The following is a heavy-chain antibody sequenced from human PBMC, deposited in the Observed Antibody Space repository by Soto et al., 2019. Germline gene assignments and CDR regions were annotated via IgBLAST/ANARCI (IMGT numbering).Heavy chain of an antibody. CDR1: GYTFTGYY. CDR2: INPNSGGT. D-gene: IGHD6-6*01. CDR3: ARADPSSSRADY. V-gene: IGHV1-2*02. Sequence: ASVKVSCKASGYTFTGYYMHCVRQAPGQGLEWMGWINPNSGGTNYAQKFQGRVTMTRDTSISTAYMELSRLRSDDTAVYYCARADPSSSRADYWGQGTLVTVSS. J-gene: IGHJ4*02.